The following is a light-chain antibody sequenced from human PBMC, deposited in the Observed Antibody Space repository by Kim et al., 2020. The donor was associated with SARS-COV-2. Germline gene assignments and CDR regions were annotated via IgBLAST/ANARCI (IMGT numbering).Light chain of an antibody. CDR3: QQYGLSPDT. V-gene: IGKV3-20*01. CDR2: TAS. CDR1: QTVSRNY. Sequence: LSPGERATLSCRASQTVSRNYLAWFQHKPGQPPRLLIHTASSRAIGIPERFSGSGSGTDFTLTITKLEPEDFAVYYCQQYGLSPDTFGQGTKLEIK. J-gene: IGKJ2*01.